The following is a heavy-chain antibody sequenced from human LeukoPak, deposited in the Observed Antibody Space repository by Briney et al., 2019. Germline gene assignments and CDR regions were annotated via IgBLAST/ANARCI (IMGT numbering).Heavy chain of an antibody. CDR3: ARHLSGYSDGYNGY. J-gene: IGHJ4*02. V-gene: IGHV1-18*04. Sequence: ASVKVSCKASGYTFSSYGISWVRQAPGQGLEWMGWISAFNGNTNYARKLQGRVTMTTDTSTSTAYMELRSLRSDDTAVYYCARHLSGYSDGYNGYWGQGTLVTVSS. D-gene: IGHD5-18*01. CDR2: ISAFNGNT. CDR1: GYTFSSYG.